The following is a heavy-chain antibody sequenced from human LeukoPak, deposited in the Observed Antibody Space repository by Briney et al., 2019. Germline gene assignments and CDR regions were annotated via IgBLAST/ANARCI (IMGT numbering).Heavy chain of an antibody. CDR2: IWYDGSNK. CDR1: GFTFSSYG. V-gene: IGHV3-33*01. J-gene: IGHJ4*02. D-gene: IGHD3-9*01. CDR3: ASCTYYDILTGYPWPIDY. Sequence: PGRSLRLSRAASGFTFSSYGMHWVRQAPGKGLEWVAVIWYDGSNKYYADSVKGRFTISRDNSKNTLYLQMNSLRAEDTAVYYCASCTYYDILTGYPWPIDYWGQGTLVTVSS.